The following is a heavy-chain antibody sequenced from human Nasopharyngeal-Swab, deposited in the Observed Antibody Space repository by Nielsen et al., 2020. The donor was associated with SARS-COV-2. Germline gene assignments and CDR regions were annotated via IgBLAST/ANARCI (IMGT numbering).Heavy chain of an antibody. CDR2: ISSSSSYI. D-gene: IGHD3-16*01. CDR1: GFTFSSYT. V-gene: IGHV3-21*01. J-gene: IGHJ6*02. Sequence: GGSLRLSCAASGFTFSSYTMNWVRQAPGKGLEWVSSISSSSSYIYYADSVKGRFTISRDNAKNSQYLQMNRLRVEDTAVYYCARDHRTPGGDYYYYGMDVWGQGTTVTVSS. CDR3: ARDHRTPGGDYYYYGMDV.